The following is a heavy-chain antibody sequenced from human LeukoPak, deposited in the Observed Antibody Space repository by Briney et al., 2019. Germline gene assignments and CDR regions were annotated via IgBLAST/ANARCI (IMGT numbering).Heavy chain of an antibody. Sequence: SETLSLTCAVSGGSISSSNRWSWVRQPPGKGLEWIGEINHSGSTNYNPSLKSRVTISVDTSKNQFSLKLSSVTAADTAVYYCARGKGITIFGGYYYYGMDVWGQGTTVTVSS. CDR1: GGSISSSNR. CDR2: INHSGST. CDR3: ARGKGITIFGGYYYYGMDV. V-gene: IGHV4-4*02. J-gene: IGHJ6*02. D-gene: IGHD3-3*01.